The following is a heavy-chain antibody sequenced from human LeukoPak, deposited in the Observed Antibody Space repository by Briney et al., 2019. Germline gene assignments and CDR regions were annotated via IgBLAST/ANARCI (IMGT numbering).Heavy chain of an antibody. CDR3: ARSDSSGYYVLGLDY. CDR2: IFNSGST. J-gene: IGHJ4*02. CDR1: GGSISSYY. Sequence: PSETLSLTCTVSGGSISSYYWSWIRQPPGRGLEWLGNIFNSGSTNYNPSLKSRVTISVDTSKSQFSLKLSSVSAADTAVYYCARSDSSGYYVLGLDYWGQGALVAVSS. D-gene: IGHD3-22*01. V-gene: IGHV4-59*01.